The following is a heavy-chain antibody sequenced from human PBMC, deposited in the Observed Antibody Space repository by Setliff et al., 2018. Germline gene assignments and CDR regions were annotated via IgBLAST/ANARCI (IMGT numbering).Heavy chain of an antibody. CDR1: GFTVSSNY. CDR2: IKNKGYGETT. V-gene: IGHV3-49*04. Sequence: GGSLRLSCAASGFTVSSNYMSWVRQAPGKGLEWIGLIKNKGYGETTEFAASVKGRFTISRDDSKSIAYLQMNSLRAEDTAVYYCAKARNAGYAGGWYLNYWGQGTLVTVSS. D-gene: IGHD2-15*01. CDR3: AKARNAGYAGGWYLNY. J-gene: IGHJ4*02.